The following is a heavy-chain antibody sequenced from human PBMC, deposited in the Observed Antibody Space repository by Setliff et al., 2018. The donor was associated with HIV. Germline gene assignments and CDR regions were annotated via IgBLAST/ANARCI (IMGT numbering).Heavy chain of an antibody. Sequence: PGGSLRLSCKASGFSFRNFGMHWVRQAPGKGLEWVAVIWYDGSNKYYADSVKGRFTISRDNSKNTLYLQMNSLRAEDTAVYYCTRGVHDFWSGFPLSYWGQGTLVTVSS. J-gene: IGHJ4*02. CDR2: IWYDGSNK. D-gene: IGHD3-3*01. CDR3: TRGVHDFWSGFPLSY. V-gene: IGHV3-33*01. CDR1: GFSFRNFG.